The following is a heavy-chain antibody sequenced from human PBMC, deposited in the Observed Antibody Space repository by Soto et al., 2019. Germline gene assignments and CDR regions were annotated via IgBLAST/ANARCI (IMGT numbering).Heavy chain of an antibody. J-gene: IGHJ3*02. D-gene: IGHD6-19*01. V-gene: IGHV1-69*02. CDR2: IIPILGIA. CDR1: GGTFSSYT. Sequence: ASVKVSCKASGGTFSSYTISWVRQAPGQGLEWMGRIIPILGIANYAQKFQGRVTITADKSTSTAYMELSSLRSEDTAVYYCARGLGRRPRAVAGTDAFDIWGQGTMVTVSS. CDR3: ARGLGRRPRAVAGTDAFDI.